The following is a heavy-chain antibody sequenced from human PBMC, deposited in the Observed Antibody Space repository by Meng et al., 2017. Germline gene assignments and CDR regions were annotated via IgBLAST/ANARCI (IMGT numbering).Heavy chain of an antibody. J-gene: IGHJ2*01. V-gene: IGHV1-18*01. D-gene: IGHD4-17*01. Sequence: QVQPVQPGAEVKKPGASVKFSCKASGYTFTSYGISWVRQAPGQGLEWMGWISAYNGNTNYAQKLQGRVTMTTDTSTSTAYMELRSLRSDDTAVYYCARGGSRYYGDYNWYFDLWGRGTLVTVSS. CDR1: GYTFTSYG. CDR3: ARGGSRYYGDYNWYFDL. CDR2: ISAYNGNT.